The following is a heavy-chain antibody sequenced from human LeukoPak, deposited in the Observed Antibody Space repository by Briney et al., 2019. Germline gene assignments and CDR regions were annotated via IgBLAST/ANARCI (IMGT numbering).Heavy chain of an antibody. CDR2: ISAYNGDT. D-gene: IGHD2-15*01. V-gene: IGHV1-18*01. CDR3: ARDEGCSGGSCYDFDY. Sequence: ASVKVSCKASGFTFTNYGFTWVRQAPGQGLEWMGWISAYNGDTNYAQKLQGRVTMTTDTSTGTAYMELRSLRSDDTAVYYCARDEGCSGGSCYDFDYWGQGTLVTVSS. CDR1: GFTFTNYG. J-gene: IGHJ4*02.